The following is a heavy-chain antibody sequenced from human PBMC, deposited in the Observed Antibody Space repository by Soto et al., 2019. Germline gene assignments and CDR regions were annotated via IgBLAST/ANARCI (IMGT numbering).Heavy chain of an antibody. D-gene: IGHD3-16*01. CDR1: GYTFTSYG. J-gene: IGHJ4*02. CDR3: ARAPKGGRPQYYFDY. CDR2: ISAYNGNT. V-gene: IGHV1-18*04. Sequence: ASVKVSCKASGYTFTSYGISWVRQAPGQGLEWMGWISAYNGNTNYAQKLQGRVTMTTDTSTSTAYMELRSLRSDDTAVYYCARAPKGGRPQYYFDYWGQGTLVTVSS.